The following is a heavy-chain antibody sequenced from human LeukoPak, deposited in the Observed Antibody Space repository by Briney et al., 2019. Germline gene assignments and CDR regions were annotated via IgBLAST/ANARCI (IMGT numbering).Heavy chain of an antibody. J-gene: IGHJ3*01. V-gene: IGHV4-30-4*08. CDR1: GASIRNDNCF. D-gene: IGHD2-2*01. CDR3: AREVISPADSDGFDL. CDR2: IYYSGSA. Sequence: SQTLSLTCTVSGASIRNDNCFWSWVRQPPGEGLEWIGYIYYSGSAHYNPSLKSRVTISVDTSKNQFSLRLSSVTAADTAVYYCAREVISPADSDGFDLWGQGTMVTVSS.